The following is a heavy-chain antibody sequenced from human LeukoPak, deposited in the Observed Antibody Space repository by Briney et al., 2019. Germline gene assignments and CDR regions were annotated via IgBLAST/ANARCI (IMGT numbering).Heavy chain of an antibody. V-gene: IGHV1-69*04. CDR1: GGTFSSYA. J-gene: IGHJ4*02. CDR2: IIPILGIA. CDR3: ASCGDYYDSSGYYYTY. Sequence: ASVKVSCKASGGTFSSYAISWVRQAPGQGLEWMGRIIPILGIANYAQKFQGRVTITADKSTSTAYMELSSLRSEDTAVYYCASCGDYYDSSGYYYTYWGQGTLVTVSS. D-gene: IGHD3-22*01.